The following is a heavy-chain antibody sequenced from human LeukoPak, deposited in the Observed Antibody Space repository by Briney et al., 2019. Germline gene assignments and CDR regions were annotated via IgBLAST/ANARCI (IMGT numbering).Heavy chain of an antibody. J-gene: IGHJ4*02. D-gene: IGHD4-11*01. Sequence: SETLSLTCTVSGGSISSGSYYWSWIRQPAGKGLEWIGRISTSGITKYNPSLKSRVTISLDTSKNQFSLKLSSVTAADTAVYYCARGPDYSNYVDYWGQGTLLTVSS. CDR3: ARGPDYSNYVDY. CDR2: ISTSGIT. CDR1: GGSISSGSYY. V-gene: IGHV4-61*02.